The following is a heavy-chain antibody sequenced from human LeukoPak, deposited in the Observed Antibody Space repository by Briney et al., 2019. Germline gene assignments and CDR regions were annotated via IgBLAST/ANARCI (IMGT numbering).Heavy chain of an antibody. CDR3: AKPQNPPSSGWYVGYFDY. J-gene: IGHJ4*02. D-gene: IGHD6-19*01. V-gene: IGHV3-30*02. CDR2: IRYDGSNK. Sequence: PGGSLRLSCAASGFTFSSYGMHWVRQAPGKGLEGVAFIRYDGSNKYYADSVKGRFTISRDNSKNTLYLQMNSLRAEDTAVYYCAKPQNPPSSGWYVGYFDYWGQGTLVTVSS. CDR1: GFTFSSYG.